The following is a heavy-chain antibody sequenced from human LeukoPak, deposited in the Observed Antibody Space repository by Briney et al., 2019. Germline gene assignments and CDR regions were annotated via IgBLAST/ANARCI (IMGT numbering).Heavy chain of an antibody. CDR3: ARIHYDFWSGYYPDYYYYGMDV. J-gene: IGHJ6*02. V-gene: IGHV1-69*13. D-gene: IGHD3-3*01. CDR2: IIPIFGTA. Sequence: SVKVSCKASGGTFSSYAISWVRQAPGQGLEWMGGIIPIFGTANYAQKFQGRVTITADESTSTAYTELSSLRSEDTAVYYCARIHYDFWSGYYPDYYYYGMDVWGQGTTVTVSS. CDR1: GGTFSSYA.